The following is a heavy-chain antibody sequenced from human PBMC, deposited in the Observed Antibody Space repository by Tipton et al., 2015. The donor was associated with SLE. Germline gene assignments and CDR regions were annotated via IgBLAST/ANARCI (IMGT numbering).Heavy chain of an antibody. CDR2: TYYNGRT. J-gene: IGHJ2*01. Sequence: TLSLTCTVSGDSISRYYWNWIRQSLGKGLEWIGYTYYNGRTNYNPSLRSRVTISVDTSKNLFSLKLTSVTAADTAVYYCARNPGSWELHWYFDLWGRGTLVTVSS. CDR1: GDSISRYY. V-gene: IGHV4-59*01. CDR3: ARNPGSWELHWYFDL. D-gene: IGHD1-26*01.